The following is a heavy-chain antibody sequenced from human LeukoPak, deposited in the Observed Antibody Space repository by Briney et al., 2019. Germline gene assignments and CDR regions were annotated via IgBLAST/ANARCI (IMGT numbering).Heavy chain of an antibody. D-gene: IGHD6-19*01. CDR2: ISYDGSNK. J-gene: IGHJ6*02. CDR1: GFTFSSYA. CDR3: ARGTPSSSGWLYYGMDV. Sequence: GGSLRLSRAASGFTFSSYAMHWVRQAPGKGLEWVAVISYDGSNKYYADSVKGRFTISRDNSKNTLYLQMNSLRAEDTAVYYCARGTPSSSGWLYYGMDVWGQGTTVTVSS. V-gene: IGHV3-30-3*01.